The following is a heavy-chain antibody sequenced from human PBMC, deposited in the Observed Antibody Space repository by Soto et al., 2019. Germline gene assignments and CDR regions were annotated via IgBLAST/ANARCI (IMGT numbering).Heavy chain of an antibody. J-gene: IGHJ5*02. CDR1: GGSISSYY. V-gene: IGHV4-59*08. D-gene: IGHD1-20*01. Sequence: PSETLSLTCTVSGGSISSYYWSWIRQPPGKGLEWIGYIYYSGSTNYNPSLKSRVTISVDTSKNQFSLKLSSVTAADTAVYYCARHVSRIFAITGHIQWFDPWGQGTLVTVSS. CDR3: ARHVSRIFAITGHIQWFDP. CDR2: IYYSGST.